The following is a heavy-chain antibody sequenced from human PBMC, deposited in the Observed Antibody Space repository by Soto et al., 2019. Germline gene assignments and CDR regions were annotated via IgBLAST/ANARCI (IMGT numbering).Heavy chain of an antibody. V-gene: IGHV3-74*01. CDR2: ITNDGRST. CDR1: RFTFSRYW. J-gene: IGHJ4*02. D-gene: IGHD4-17*01. CDR3: ARDGDGDYPVDY. Sequence: EVQLVESGGGLVQPGESLRLSCAANRFTFSRYWIQWVRQGPGKGLVWVARITNDGRSTGYADSVKGRFTISRDNAKNTLYLQINSLRAADTAVYYCARDGDGDYPVDYWGQGTLVTVSS.